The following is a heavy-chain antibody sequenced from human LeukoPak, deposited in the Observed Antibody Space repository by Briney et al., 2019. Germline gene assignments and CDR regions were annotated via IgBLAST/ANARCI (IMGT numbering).Heavy chain of an antibody. D-gene: IGHD4-17*01. J-gene: IGHJ4*02. CDR3: ARPPRDYVGYFDY. V-gene: IGHV4-39*01. Sequence: SETLSLTCTVSGGSISSSSYYWGWIRQPPGKGLEWIGSIYYSGSTYYNPSLKSRVTISVDTSKNQFSLKLSSVTAADTAVYYCARPPRDYVGYFDYWGQGTLVTVSS. CDR2: IYYSGST. CDR1: GGSISSSSYY.